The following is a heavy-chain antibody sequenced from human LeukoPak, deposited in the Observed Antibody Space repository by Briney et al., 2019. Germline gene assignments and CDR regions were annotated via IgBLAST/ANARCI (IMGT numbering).Heavy chain of an antibody. CDR3: TTGSYDYVWGSYRYLFDY. CDR2: IKSKTDGGTT. J-gene: IGHJ4*02. Sequence: GGSLRLSCAASGFTFSNAWMSWVRQAPGKGLEWVGRIKSKTDGGTTDYAAPVKGRFTISRDDSKNTLYLQMNSLKTEDTAVYYCTTGSYDYVWGSYRYLFDYWGQGTLVTVSS. D-gene: IGHD3-16*02. CDR1: GFTFSNAW. V-gene: IGHV3-15*01.